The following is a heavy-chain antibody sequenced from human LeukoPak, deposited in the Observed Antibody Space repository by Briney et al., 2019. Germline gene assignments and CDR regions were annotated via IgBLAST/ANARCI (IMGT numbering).Heavy chain of an antibody. J-gene: IGHJ6*04. CDR1: GFTFNNAW. CDR3: TTDPGQQLAKRGYYYYGMDV. V-gene: IGHV3-15*01. D-gene: IGHD6-13*01. Sequence: GGSLRLSCAASGFTFNNAWMSWVRQAPGKGLEWVSRIKSKTDGGTTDYAAPVKGRFTISRDDSKNTLYLQMNSLKTEDTAVYYCTTDPGQQLAKRGYYYYGMDVWGKGTTVTVSS. CDR2: IKSKTDGGTT.